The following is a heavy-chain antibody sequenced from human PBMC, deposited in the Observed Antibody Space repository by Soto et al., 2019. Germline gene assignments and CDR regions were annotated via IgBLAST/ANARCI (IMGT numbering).Heavy chain of an antibody. D-gene: IGHD6-13*01. J-gene: IGHJ4*02. CDR2: IYYSGNT. CDR3: ASGLPLRSRSYLVY. Sequence: SETLSLTCTVSGGSIGSSNYFWGWIRQPPGKGLEWIGSIYYSGNTYYNPSLKSRVTISVDTSKNQFSLKLNSVTAADMAVYYCASGLPLRSRSYLVYRGQGTSVIVSS. CDR1: GGSIGSSNYF. V-gene: IGHV4-39*01.